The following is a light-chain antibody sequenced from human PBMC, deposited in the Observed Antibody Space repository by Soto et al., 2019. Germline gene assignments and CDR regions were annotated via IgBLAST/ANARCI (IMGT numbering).Light chain of an antibody. J-gene: IGKJ2*01. CDR3: QQTFRTPHT. V-gene: IGKV1-39*01. CDR1: QTISSY. Sequence: DIQMTQSPASLSASVGDRVTITCWASQTISSYLNWYQQKPGAAPKLLIYSASTLQSGVPSRFSGSGFGTDYTLTISSLQPADFAVYYCQQTFRTPHTFGQGTKLDIK. CDR2: SAS.